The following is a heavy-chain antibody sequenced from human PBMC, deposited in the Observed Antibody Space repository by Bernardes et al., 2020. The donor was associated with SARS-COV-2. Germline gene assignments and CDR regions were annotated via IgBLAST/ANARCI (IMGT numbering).Heavy chain of an antibody. V-gene: IGHV4-39*01. CDR3: ARAPPEAVAGMGLFDY. D-gene: IGHD6-19*01. J-gene: IGHJ4*02. CDR2: IYSAGTT. Sequence: LSLTCTVSGGSISSSSYYWAWIRQPPGRVLEWTGTIYSAGTTYYNPSLKSRFTISVDTSKNQFSLRLTSVTAADTSVYYCARAPPEAVAGMGLFDYWGPGTLITVSS. CDR1: GGSISSSSYY.